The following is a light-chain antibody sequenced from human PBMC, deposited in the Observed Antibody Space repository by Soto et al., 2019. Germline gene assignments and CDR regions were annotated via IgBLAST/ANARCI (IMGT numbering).Light chain of an antibody. CDR3: SSNAGRENWV. Sequence: QSALTQPPSASGSPGQSVTISCTGTSSDVGGYNYVSWYQQHPGKAPKLMIYEVSKRPSGVPDRFSGSKSGNTASLTVSGLQAEDEADYYCSSNAGRENWVFGGGTKLTVL. V-gene: IGLV2-8*01. CDR2: EVS. CDR1: SSDVGGYNY. J-gene: IGLJ3*02.